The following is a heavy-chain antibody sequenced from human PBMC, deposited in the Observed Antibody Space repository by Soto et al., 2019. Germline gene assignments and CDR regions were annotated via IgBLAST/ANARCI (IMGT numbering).Heavy chain of an antibody. CDR1: GFTFSSYG. CDR3: ARSPYYDFWSGYSNAEYFQH. D-gene: IGHD3-3*01. J-gene: IGHJ1*01. Sequence: VESGGGVVQPGRSLRLSCAASGFTFSSYGMHWVRQAPGKGLEWVAVISYDGSNKYYADSVKGRFTISRDNSKNTLYLQMNSLRAEDTAVYYCARSPYYDFWSGYSNAEYFQHWGQGTLVTVSS. V-gene: IGHV3-30*03. CDR2: ISYDGSNK.